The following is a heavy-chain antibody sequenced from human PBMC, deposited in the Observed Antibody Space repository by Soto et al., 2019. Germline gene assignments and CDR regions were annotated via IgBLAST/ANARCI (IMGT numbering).Heavy chain of an antibody. V-gene: IGHV4-30-4*01. CDR1: GGPISGDYY. J-gene: IGHJ4*02. Sequence: QVQLQESGPRLVRPSETLSLTCNVPGGPISGDYYWTWIRQPPGKGLEWIGYIFYSGSTYYNPSLKSRVTMSVDTSKNQFSLRLSSVTAADTALYYCAREGVAVESSGYPSRNFDYSGQGIVVTVS. D-gene: IGHD6-19*01. CDR2: IFYSGST. CDR3: AREGVAVESSGYPSRNFDY.